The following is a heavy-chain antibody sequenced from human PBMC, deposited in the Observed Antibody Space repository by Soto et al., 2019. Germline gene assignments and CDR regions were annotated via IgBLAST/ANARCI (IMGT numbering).Heavy chain of an antibody. CDR3: ARVGYGYIYYYYGMDV. CDR1: GFTFSIYG. V-gene: IGHV3-33*01. J-gene: IGHJ6*02. D-gene: IGHD5-18*01. CDR2: IWYDGSNK. Sequence: GGSLRLSCAASGFTFSIYGMHWVRQAPGKGLEWVAVIWYDGSNKYYADSVKGRFTISRDNSKNTLYLQMNSLRAEDTAVYYCARVGYGYIYYYYGMDVWGQGTTVTVSS.